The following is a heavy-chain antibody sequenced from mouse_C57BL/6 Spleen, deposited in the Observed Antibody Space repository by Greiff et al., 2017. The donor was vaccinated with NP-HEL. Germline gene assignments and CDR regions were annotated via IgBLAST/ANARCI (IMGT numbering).Heavy chain of an antibody. V-gene: IGHV1-82*01. CDR1: GYAFSSSW. Sequence: VQLQQPGPELVKPGASVKLSCKASGYAFSSSWMNWVKQRPGQGLEWIGRIYPADGDTNYNEKFKGKATLTVDKSSSTAYMQLSSLTSEDSAVYFCAREGDYCGTFGDWGTGTPVTVAA. D-gene: IGHD1-1*01. CDR3: AREGDYCGTFGD. CDR2: IYPADGDT. J-gene: IGHJ3*01.